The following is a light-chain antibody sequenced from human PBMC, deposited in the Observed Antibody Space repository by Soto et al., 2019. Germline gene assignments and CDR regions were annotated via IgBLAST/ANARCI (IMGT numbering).Light chain of an antibody. J-gene: IGKJ2*01. CDR2: AAS. Sequence: DIQMTQSPSSLSASVGDRVTITCRASQSITNYLNWYQQKPGKAPQLLMFAASRLQSGVPSRFSGSGSGTDFTLTISSLQPEDFATYYCQQSYSTFPYTFGQGTKLEIK. CDR3: QQSYSTFPYT. V-gene: IGKV1-39*01. CDR1: QSITNY.